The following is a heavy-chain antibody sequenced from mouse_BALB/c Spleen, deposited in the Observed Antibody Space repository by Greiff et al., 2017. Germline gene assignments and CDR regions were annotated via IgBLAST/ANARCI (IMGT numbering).Heavy chain of an antibody. Sequence: VQLVESGAELVRPGTSVKVSCKASGYAFTNYLIEWVKQRPGQGLEWIGVIIPGSGGTNYNEKFKGKATLTADKSSSTAYMQLSSLTSDDSAVYFCARWLLRDYYAMDYWGQGTSVTVSS. J-gene: IGHJ4*01. V-gene: IGHV1-54*01. CDR2: IIPGSGGT. CDR3: ARWLLRDYYAMDY. CDR1: GYAFTNYL. D-gene: IGHD2-3*01.